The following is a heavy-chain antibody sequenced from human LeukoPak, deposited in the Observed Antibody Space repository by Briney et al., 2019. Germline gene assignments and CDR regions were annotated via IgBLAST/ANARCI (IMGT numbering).Heavy chain of an antibody. V-gene: IGHV3-9*01. CDR2: ISWTSGSI. J-gene: IGHJ4*02. D-gene: IGHD3-22*01. CDR3: ARGYYDSSGYYENYFDY. CDR1: GFTFDDYA. Sequence: GGSLRLSCAASGFTFDDYAMHWVRQAPGKGLEWVSGISWTSGSIGYADSVKGQFTISRDNAKNSLYLQMNSLRAEDTAVYYCARGYYDSSGYYENYFDYWGQGTLVTVSS.